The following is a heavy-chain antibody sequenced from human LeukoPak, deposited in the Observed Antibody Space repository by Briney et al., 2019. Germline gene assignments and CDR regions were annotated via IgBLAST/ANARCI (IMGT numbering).Heavy chain of an antibody. CDR3: AKAPVTTCSGAYCYPFDY. V-gene: IGHV3-23*01. CDR2: ISVSGNT. D-gene: IGHD2-15*01. CDR1: GFTLSSHA. Sequence: GGSLRLSCAASGFTLSSHAMSWVRQGPGKGLEWVSAISVSGNTYHADSVKGRFTISRDSSKNTLYLQMNSLRAEDAAVYYCAKAPVTTCSGAYCYPFDYWGQGTLVTVSS. J-gene: IGHJ4*02.